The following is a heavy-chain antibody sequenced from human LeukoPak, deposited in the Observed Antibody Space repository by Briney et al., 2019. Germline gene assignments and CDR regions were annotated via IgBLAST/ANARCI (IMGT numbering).Heavy chain of an antibody. CDR3: ARDIGGGYNFFFDY. V-gene: IGHV4-39*07. D-gene: IGHD5-24*01. CDR1: GDSISSGGYF. CDR2: IYYSGST. Sequence: SETLSLTCTVSGDSISSGGYFWVWIRQPPGKGLEWIGSIYYSGSTYYNSSLRSRLTISVDRSKNQFSLRLSSVTAADTAVYYCARDIGGGYNFFFDYWGQGTLVTVSS. J-gene: IGHJ4*02.